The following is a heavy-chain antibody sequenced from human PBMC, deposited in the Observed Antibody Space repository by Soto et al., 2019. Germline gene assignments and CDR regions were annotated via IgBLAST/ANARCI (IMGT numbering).Heavy chain of an antibody. CDR1: RRSISNMTYS. V-gene: IGHV4-39*01. CDR2: IFPSGTT. Sequence: SETLSLTCTVSRRSISNMTYSWGWSRQPPGKGLEWIATIFPSGTTYYNPSLEGRVTISADTSKNRFSLNLSSVTAAYTAVYYCARRLRSLVCFHYWGRGTLVTVSS. J-gene: IGHJ4*02. CDR3: ARRLRSLVCFHY. D-gene: IGHD3-3*01.